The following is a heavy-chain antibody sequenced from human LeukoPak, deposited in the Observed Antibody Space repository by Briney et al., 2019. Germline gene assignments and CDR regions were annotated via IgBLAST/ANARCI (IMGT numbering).Heavy chain of an antibody. D-gene: IGHD3-3*01. CDR3: ATESVTIFGVGTYFDY. V-gene: IGHV3-20*04. J-gene: IGHJ4*02. CDR2: INWNGGST. Sequence: PGGSLRLSCAASGFTFDDYGMSWVRQAPGKGLEWVSGINWNGGSTGYVDSVKGRFTISRDNAKNSLYLQMNSLRAEDTALYYCATESVTIFGVGTYFDYWGQGTLVTVSS. CDR1: GFTFDDYG.